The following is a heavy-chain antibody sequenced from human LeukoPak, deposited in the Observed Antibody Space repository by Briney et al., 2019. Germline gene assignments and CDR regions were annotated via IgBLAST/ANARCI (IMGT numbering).Heavy chain of an antibody. V-gene: IGHV4-4*07. CDR1: GGSISSYY. CDR3: ARTYYYGSGSYYNKYYFDY. J-gene: IGHJ4*02. CDR2: IYTSGST. Sequence: SETLSLTCTVSGGSISSYYWSWIRQPAGKGLEWIGRIYTSGSTNYNPSLKSRVTMSVDTSKNQFSLKLSSVTAADTAVYYCARTYYYGSGSYYNKYYFDYWGQGTLVTVSS. D-gene: IGHD3-10*01.